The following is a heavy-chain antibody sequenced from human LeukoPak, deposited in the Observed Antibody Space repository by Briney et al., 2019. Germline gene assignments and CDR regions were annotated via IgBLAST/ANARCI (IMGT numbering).Heavy chain of an antibody. CDR2: IYTSGRT. CDR3: ARDQYYYDSSGYYYFDY. Sequence: SETLSLTCTVSGGSISSSSYYWGWIRQPPGKGLEWIGSIYTSGRTNYNPSLRSRVTMSIDTSKNQFSLKLSSVTAADTAVYYCARDQYYYDSSGYYYFDYWGQGTLVTVSS. CDR1: GGSISSSSYY. J-gene: IGHJ4*02. V-gene: IGHV4-39*07. D-gene: IGHD3-22*01.